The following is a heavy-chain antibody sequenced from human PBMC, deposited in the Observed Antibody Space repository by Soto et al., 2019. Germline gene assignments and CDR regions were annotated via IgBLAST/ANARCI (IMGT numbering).Heavy chain of an antibody. J-gene: IGHJ4*02. CDR1: GFTFSSYW. CDR2: IKQDESEK. V-gene: IGHV3-7*02. Sequence: EVQLVESGGGLVQPGGTLRLSCAVSGFTFSSYWMSWVRQAPGKGLEWVANIKQDESEKYYMDSVKGRFTISRDNAKNSLYLQMNYLRAEDTAVYYCASLVSAAANDYWGQGTLVIVYS. D-gene: IGHD1-26*01. CDR3: ASLVSAAANDY.